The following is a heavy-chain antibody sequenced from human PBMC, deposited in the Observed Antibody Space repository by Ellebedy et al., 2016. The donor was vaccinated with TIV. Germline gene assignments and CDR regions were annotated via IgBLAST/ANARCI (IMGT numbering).Heavy chain of an antibody. J-gene: IGHJ3*02. Sequence: GSLRLSCGVYGGSSSGYYWSWIRQPPGKGLEWIGEINYSGTTNYNPSLQSRVTLSLGTSKNQFSLKMSSVTAADTAVYYCARGMQLWIRPHAFDIWGQGTMVAVSS. CDR2: INYSGTT. CDR3: ARGMQLWIRPHAFDI. V-gene: IGHV4-34*01. D-gene: IGHD5-18*01. CDR1: GGSSSGYY.